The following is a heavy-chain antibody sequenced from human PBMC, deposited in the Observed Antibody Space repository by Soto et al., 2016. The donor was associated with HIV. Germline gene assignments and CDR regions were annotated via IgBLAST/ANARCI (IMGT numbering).Heavy chain of an antibody. D-gene: IGHD3-9*01. V-gene: IGHV3-30*04. CDR3: AREPRRYFDPGGWVDP. Sequence: VQLVESGGGVVQPGRSLRLSCAASGFTFSSYAMHWVRQAPGKGLEWVAVISYDGSNKYYADSVKGRFTISRDNSKNTLYLQMNSLRAYDTAVYYCAREPRRYFDPGGWVDPWGQGTLVTVSS. J-gene: IGHJ5*02. CDR1: GFTFSSYA. CDR2: ISYDGSNK.